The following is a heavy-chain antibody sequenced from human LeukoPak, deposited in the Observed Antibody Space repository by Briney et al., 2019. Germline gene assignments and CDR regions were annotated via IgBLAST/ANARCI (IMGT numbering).Heavy chain of an antibody. Sequence: ASVKVSCKASGGTFSSYAISWVRQAPGQGLEWMGGIIPIFGTANYAQKFQGRVTITADESTSTAYMELSSLRSEDTAVYYCARGWLAPVSGWFDPWGQGTLVTVSS. V-gene: IGHV1-69*01. CDR1: GGTFSSYA. CDR2: IIPIFGTA. J-gene: IGHJ5*02. CDR3: ARGWLAPVSGWFDP. D-gene: IGHD6-19*01.